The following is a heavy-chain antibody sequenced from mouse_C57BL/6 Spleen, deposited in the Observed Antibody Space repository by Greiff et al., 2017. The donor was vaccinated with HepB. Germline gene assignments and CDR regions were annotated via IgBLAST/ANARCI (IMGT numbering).Heavy chain of an antibody. CDR1: GFTFSDYG. CDR2: ISSGSSTI. D-gene: IGHD4-1*01. J-gene: IGHJ4*01. Sequence: VTLVESGGGLVKPGGSLNLSCAASGFTFSDYGIHWVRQAPEKGLEWVAYISSGSSTIYYADTVKGRFTISRDNGKNTLFLQMTSLRSEDTAMYYCATNWDRAMDYWGQGTSVTVSS. CDR3: ATNWDRAMDY. V-gene: IGHV5-17*01.